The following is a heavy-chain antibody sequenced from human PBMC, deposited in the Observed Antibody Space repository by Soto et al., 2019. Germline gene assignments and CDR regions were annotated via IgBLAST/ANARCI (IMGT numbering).Heavy chain of an antibody. CDR1: GGSVNSGNYY. Sequence: QVQLQQWGAGLLKPSETLSLTCAVFGGSVNSGNYYWSWIRQPPGKGLEWIGEMSHSGGTHFNPPLKSRVTISVDTSKNQFSLKMSSVTAADTALYYCARVERGTATTVVDAFDIWGPGTMATVSS. CDR3: ARVERGTATTVVDAFDI. D-gene: IGHD1-1*01. V-gene: IGHV4-34*01. J-gene: IGHJ3*02. CDR2: MSHSGGT.